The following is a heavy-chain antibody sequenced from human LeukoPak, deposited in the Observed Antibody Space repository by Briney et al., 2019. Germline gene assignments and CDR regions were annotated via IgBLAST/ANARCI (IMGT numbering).Heavy chain of an antibody. J-gene: IGHJ4*02. CDR1: GFAFSTYG. Sequence: PGGSLRLSCTASGFAFSTYGMHWVRRAPGKGLEWVAVIWSDGTNERYADSVKGRFTISRDNSKNTLFLQMNSLRAEDTAVYYCATSGGEIGESFNVYYFDYWGQGTLVTVSS. V-gene: IGHV3-33*01. CDR2: IWSDGTNE. CDR3: ATSGGEIGESFNVYYFDY. D-gene: IGHD3-10*01.